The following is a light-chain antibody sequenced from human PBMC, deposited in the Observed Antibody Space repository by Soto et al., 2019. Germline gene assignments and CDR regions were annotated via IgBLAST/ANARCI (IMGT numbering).Light chain of an antibody. CDR2: DND. V-gene: IGLV1-51*01. CDR3: GTWDSGLSIGV. J-gene: IGLJ1*01. Sequence: QSVRKQPPSVSAAPGQRVTISCSGSSSDIGNNYVSWYQHLPGTAPKLLIYDNDERPSGIPDRFSGSKSGTSATLGITGLQTGDEADYYCGTWDSGLSIGVFGTGTKVTVL. CDR1: SSDIGNNY.